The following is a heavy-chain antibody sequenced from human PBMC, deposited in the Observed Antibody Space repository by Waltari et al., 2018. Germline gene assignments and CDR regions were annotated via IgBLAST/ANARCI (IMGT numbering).Heavy chain of an antibody. Sequence: QVQLVQSGAEVTKPGSSVKVSSKASGGSLIDVALTWVRQAPGQGLEWMGGITPLSKTTNYAQKFQGRLTVTVDDSTKTAYMEMSRLTSEDTAVYYCATEGSGSWNRDAFDVWGQGTLVTVSS. CDR1: GGSLIDVA. V-gene: IGHV1-69*12. D-gene: IGHD6-13*01. J-gene: IGHJ3*01. CDR3: ATEGSGSWNRDAFDV. CDR2: ITPLSKTT.